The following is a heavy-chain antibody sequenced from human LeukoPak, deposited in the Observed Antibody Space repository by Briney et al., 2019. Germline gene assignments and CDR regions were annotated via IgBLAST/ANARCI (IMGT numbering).Heavy chain of an antibody. Sequence: SQTLSLTCTVSGGSISSGSYYWSWIRQPAGKGLEWIGEINHSGSTNYNPSLKSRVTISVDTSKNQFSLKLSSVTAADTAVYYCARLRPPMRYCSSTSCPRAYWFDPWGQGTLVTVSS. CDR1: GGSISSGSYY. CDR2: INHSGST. J-gene: IGHJ5*02. D-gene: IGHD2-2*01. CDR3: ARLRPPMRYCSSTSCPRAYWFDP. V-gene: IGHV4-61*09.